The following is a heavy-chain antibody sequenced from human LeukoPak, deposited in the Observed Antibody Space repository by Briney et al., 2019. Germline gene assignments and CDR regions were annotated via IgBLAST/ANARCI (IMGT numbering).Heavy chain of an antibody. CDR3: ARERNWNYGGWFDP. V-gene: IGHV4-31*03. J-gene: IGHJ5*02. D-gene: IGHD1-7*01. CDR2: IYYSGST. Sequence: SQTLPLTCTVSGGSISSGGYYWSWIRQHPGKGLEWIGYIYYSGSTYYNPSLKSRVTISVDTSKNQFSLKLSSVTAADTAVYYCARERNWNYGGWFDPWGQGTLVTVSS. CDR1: GGSISSGGYY.